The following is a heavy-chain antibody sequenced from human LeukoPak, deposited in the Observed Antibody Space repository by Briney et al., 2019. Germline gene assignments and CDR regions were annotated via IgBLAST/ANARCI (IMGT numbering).Heavy chain of an antibody. J-gene: IGHJ4*02. CDR1: GFTVSSNY. V-gene: IGHV3-23*01. CDR3: ATNPYFDY. D-gene: IGHD1-14*01. CDR2: ISGSGGST. Sequence: GGSLRLSCAASGFTVSSNYMSWVRQAPGKGLEWVSSISGSGGSTSYADSVKGRFTISRDNSKNTLYLQMNSLRVEDTAVYYCATNPYFDYWGQGTLVTVSS.